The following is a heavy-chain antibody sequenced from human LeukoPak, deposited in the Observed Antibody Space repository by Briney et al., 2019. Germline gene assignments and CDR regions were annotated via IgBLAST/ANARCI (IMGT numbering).Heavy chain of an antibody. Sequence: PSETLSLTCTVSGGSISSHYWSWIRQPAGKGLELIGRIYTSGSTNYNPSLKSRVTMSVDTSKNQFSLKLSSVTAADTAVYYCARDNSDYGVLNWFDPWGQGTLVTVSS. CDR1: GGSISSHY. CDR3: ARDNSDYGVLNWFDP. J-gene: IGHJ5*02. CDR2: IYTSGST. V-gene: IGHV4-4*07. D-gene: IGHD4-17*01.